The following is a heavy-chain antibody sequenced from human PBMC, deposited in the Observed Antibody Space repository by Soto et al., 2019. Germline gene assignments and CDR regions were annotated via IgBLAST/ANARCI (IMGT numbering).Heavy chain of an antibody. CDR3: ARDHGSSWVYYGMDV. V-gene: IGHV3-33*01. Sequence: ESGGGVVQPGRSLRLSCAASGFTFSSYGMHWVRQAPGKGLEWVAVIWYDGSNKYYADSVKGRFTISRDNSKNTLYLQMNSLRAEDTAVYYCARDHGSSWVYYGMDVWGQGITVTVSS. D-gene: IGHD6-13*01. CDR2: IWYDGSNK. CDR1: GFTFSSYG. J-gene: IGHJ6*02.